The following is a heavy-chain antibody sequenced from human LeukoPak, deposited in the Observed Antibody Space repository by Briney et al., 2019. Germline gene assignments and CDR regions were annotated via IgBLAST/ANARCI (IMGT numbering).Heavy chain of an antibody. V-gene: IGHV4-39*07. CDR1: GGSISSSSYY. J-gene: IGHJ4*02. CDR3: ARLAGYCSSTSCYTPFDY. Sequence: PSETLSLTCTVSGGSISSSSYYWGWIRQPPGTGLEWIGEINHSGSTNYNPSLKSRVTISVDTSKNQFSLKLSSVTAADTAVYYCARLAGYCSSTSCYTPFDYWGQGTLVTVSS. CDR2: INHSGST. D-gene: IGHD2-2*02.